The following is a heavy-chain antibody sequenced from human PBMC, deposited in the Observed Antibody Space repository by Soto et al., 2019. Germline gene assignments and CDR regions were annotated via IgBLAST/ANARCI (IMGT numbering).Heavy chain of an antibody. CDR3: ARVSGHNTGYYSVYFMDV. V-gene: IGHV4-30-4*01. CDR1: GGSIGGGDCY. CDR2: IYYTGST. Sequence: SETLCLTCSVSGGSIGGGDCYWTWIRQSPGKGLEWIGYIYYTGSTFYSPSLKSRVTISLDTSENHFSLDMNSVTAADTAVYFCARVSGHNTGYYSVYFMDVWGQGTTVTVSS. J-gene: IGHJ6*02. D-gene: IGHD5-18*01.